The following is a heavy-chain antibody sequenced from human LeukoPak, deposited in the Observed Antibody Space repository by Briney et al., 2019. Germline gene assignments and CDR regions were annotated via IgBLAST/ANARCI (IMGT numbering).Heavy chain of an antibody. J-gene: IGHJ4*02. D-gene: IGHD2-15*01. Sequence: SETLSLTCAVYGGSFSGYYWSWIRQPPGKGLEWTGEINHSGSTNYNPSLKSRVTISVDTSKNQFSLKLSSVTAADTAVYYCARVVVVVAATLEYFDYWGQGTLVTVSS. V-gene: IGHV4-34*01. CDR1: GGSFSGYY. CDR2: INHSGST. CDR3: ARVVVVVAATLEYFDY.